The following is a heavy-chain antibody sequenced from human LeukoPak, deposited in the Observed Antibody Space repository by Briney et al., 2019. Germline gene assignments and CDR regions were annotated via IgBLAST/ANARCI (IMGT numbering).Heavy chain of an antibody. J-gene: IGHJ4*02. CDR2: IYSGSST. V-gene: IGHV3-53*01. D-gene: IGHD2-2*01. CDR3: ARGETSSYDY. CDR1: GFTVSSNY. Sequence: GGSLRLSCVASGFTVSSNYMSWVRQAPGKGLEWVSVIYSGSSTYYAESVKGRFTISRDNSKNTVYLQMNSLRAEDTAVYYCARGETSSYDYWGQGTLVTVSS.